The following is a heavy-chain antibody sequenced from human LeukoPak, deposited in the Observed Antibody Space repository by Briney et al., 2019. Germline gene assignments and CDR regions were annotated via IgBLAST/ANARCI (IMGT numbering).Heavy chain of an antibody. CDR3: ARDDSLGGFDY. V-gene: IGHV3-30-3*01. D-gene: IGHD3-16*01. Sequence: GGSLRLSCAASGFTFSSYAMHWVRQAPGKGLEWVAVISYDGSNKYYADSVKGRFTISRDNSKNTLYLQMNSLRAEDTAVYYCARDDSLGGFDYWGQGTLVTVS. J-gene: IGHJ4*02. CDR2: ISYDGSNK. CDR1: GFTFSSYA.